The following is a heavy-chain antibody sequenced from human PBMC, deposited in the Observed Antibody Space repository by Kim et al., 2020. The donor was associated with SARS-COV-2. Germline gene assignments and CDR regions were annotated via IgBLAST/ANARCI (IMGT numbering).Heavy chain of an antibody. CDR3: ARAPFYDFWSGNAFDI. J-gene: IGHJ3*02. D-gene: IGHD3-3*01. CDR1: GGSISSGGYY. Sequence: SETLSLTCTVSGGSISSGGYYWSWIRQHPGKGLEWIGYIYYSGSTYYNPSLKSRVTISVDTSKNQFSLKLSSVTAADTAVYYCARAPFYDFWSGNAFDIWGQGTMGTVSS. CDR2: IYYSGST. V-gene: IGHV4-31*03.